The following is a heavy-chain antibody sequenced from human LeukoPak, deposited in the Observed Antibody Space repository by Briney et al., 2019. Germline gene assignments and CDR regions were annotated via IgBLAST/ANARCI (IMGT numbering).Heavy chain of an antibody. J-gene: IGHJ4*02. V-gene: IGHV3-64*01. Sequence: SGGSLRLSCAASGFTFSSYAMHWVRQAPGKGLEYVSAITSDGARTYYANSVKGRFTIFRDNAKNTLYLQMGGMRPEDMAVYYCARRYCTSTSCYGNTFYFDYWGQGTLVTVSS. CDR1: GFTFSSYA. D-gene: IGHD2-2*01. CDR2: ITSDGART. CDR3: ARRYCTSTSCYGNTFYFDY.